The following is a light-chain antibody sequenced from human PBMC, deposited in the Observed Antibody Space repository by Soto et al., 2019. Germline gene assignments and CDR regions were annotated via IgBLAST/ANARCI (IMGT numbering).Light chain of an antibody. CDR3: SSYTSSSTLV. CDR1: NIGSKR. V-gene: IGLV3-21*01. Sequence: SYELTQPPSVSVAPEKTARLTCGGDNIGSKRVHWYRQKPGQAPVLVIYYDSDRPSGIPERFSGSNSGNTASLTISGLQAEDEADYYCSSYTSSSTLVFGGGTKLTVL. J-gene: IGLJ2*01. CDR2: YDS.